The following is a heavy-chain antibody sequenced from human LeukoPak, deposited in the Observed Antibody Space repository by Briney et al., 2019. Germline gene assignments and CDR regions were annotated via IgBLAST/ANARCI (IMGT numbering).Heavy chain of an antibody. CDR3: ARPHHIHSSGWYVY. J-gene: IGHJ4*02. Sequence: GLEWMGVIYPGDSDTRYSPSFQGQVTISADKSISTAYLQWSSLKASDTAMYYCARPHHIHSSGWYVYWGQGTLVTVSS. V-gene: IGHV5-51*01. CDR2: IYPGDSDT. D-gene: IGHD6-19*01.